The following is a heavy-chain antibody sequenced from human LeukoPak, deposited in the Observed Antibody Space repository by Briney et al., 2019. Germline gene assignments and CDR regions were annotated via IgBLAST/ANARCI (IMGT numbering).Heavy chain of an antibody. CDR3: ARKSMTILSDSIDV. Sequence: SETLSLTCTVSGGSISSANFYWSWIRQPAGKGLEWLGRISSSGTINYNPSLRSRVTVSVDTPKNQLSLKVSSVTAADTAIYYCARKSMTILSDSIDVWGKGTAVIVSS. D-gene: IGHD3-3*01. J-gene: IGHJ6*03. CDR2: ISSSGTI. V-gene: IGHV4-61*02. CDR1: GGSISSANFY.